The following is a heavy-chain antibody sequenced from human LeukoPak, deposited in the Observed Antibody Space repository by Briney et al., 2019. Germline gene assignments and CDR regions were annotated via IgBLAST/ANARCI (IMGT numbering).Heavy chain of an antibody. D-gene: IGHD5-12*01. Sequence: GGSLRLSCATSGFTFSNYGVHWVRQAPGKGLEWVAFISYDGSNKYYADSVKGRFTISRDNSKNTLYLQMNSLRAEDTAVYYCARVGSGYDLLYYYMDVWGKGTTVTVSS. CDR2: ISYDGSNK. CDR1: GFTFSNYG. J-gene: IGHJ6*03. V-gene: IGHV3-30*03. CDR3: ARVGSGYDLLYYYMDV.